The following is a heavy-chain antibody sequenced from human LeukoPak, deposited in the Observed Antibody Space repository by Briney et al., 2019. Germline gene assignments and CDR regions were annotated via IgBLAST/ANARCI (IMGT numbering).Heavy chain of an antibody. Sequence: GGSLRLSCAASGFTFSSYGMHWVRQAPGKGLEWVANIKQDGSEKYYVDSVKGRFTISRDNAKNSLYLQMNSLRAEDTAVYYCARDLLDYGSAFDIWGQGTMVTVSS. V-gene: IGHV3-7*01. J-gene: IGHJ3*02. CDR3: ARDLLDYGSAFDI. CDR1: GFTFSSYG. D-gene: IGHD3-10*01. CDR2: IKQDGSEK.